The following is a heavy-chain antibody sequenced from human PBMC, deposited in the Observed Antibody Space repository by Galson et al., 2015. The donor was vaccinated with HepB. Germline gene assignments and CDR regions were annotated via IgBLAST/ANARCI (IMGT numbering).Heavy chain of an antibody. CDR1: GYTSTSYG. V-gene: IGHV1-18*04. D-gene: IGHD4-17*01. CDR3: AIFSSGNYGDDY. CDR2: ISAYNGNT. Sequence: SVKVSCKASGYTSTSYGISWVRQAPGQGLEWMGWISAYNGNTNYAQKLQGRVTMTTDTSTSTAYMELRSLRSDDTAVYYCAIFSSGNYGDDYWGQGTLVTVSS. J-gene: IGHJ4*02.